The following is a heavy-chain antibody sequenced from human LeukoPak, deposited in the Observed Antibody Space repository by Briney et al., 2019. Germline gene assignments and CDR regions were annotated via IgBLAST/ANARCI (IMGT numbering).Heavy chain of an antibody. Sequence: GGSLRLSCAASGFTFSSYAMHWVRQAPGKGLEYVSAISSNGGSTYYANSEKGRFTISRDNSKNTLYLQMGSLRAEDMAVYYCARDRVGGTIDYWGQGTLVTVSS. CDR1: GFTFSSYA. CDR2: ISSNGGST. J-gene: IGHJ4*02. D-gene: IGHD4-23*01. CDR3: ARDRVGGTIDY. V-gene: IGHV3-64*01.